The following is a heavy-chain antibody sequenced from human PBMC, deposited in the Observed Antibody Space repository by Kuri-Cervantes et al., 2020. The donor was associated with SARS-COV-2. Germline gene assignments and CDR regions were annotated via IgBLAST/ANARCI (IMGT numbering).Heavy chain of an antibody. CDR3: ARKVEMATISH. D-gene: IGHD5-24*01. CDR2: INHSGST. Sequence: SETLSLTCAVYGGSFSDYYWSWIRQPPGKGLEWIGEINHSGSTNYNPSLKSRVTISVDTSKNQFSLKLSSVTAADTAVYYCARKVEMATISHWGQGTLVTVSS. CDR1: GGSFSDYY. V-gene: IGHV4-34*01. J-gene: IGHJ4*02.